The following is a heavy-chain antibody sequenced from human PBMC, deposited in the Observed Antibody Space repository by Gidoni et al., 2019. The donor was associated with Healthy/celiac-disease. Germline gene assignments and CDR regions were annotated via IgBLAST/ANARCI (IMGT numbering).Heavy chain of an antibody. D-gene: IGHD3-22*01. Sequence: QVQLVASGGGVVPPGRSLRLSCSASGFTFSSYGMHWVRQAPGKGLEWVAVISDDGSNKYDADAVKGRFTITRDNSKNTLYLQMNSRRAEDTAVYYCAKGYYDSSGYWDYWGQGTLVTVSS. CDR1: GFTFSSYG. CDR3: AKGYYDSSGYWDY. V-gene: IGHV3-30*18. CDR2: ISDDGSNK. J-gene: IGHJ4*02.